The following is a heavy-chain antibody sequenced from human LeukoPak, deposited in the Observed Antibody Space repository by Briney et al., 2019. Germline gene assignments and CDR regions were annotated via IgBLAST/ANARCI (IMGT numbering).Heavy chain of an antibody. Sequence: GGSLRLSCAASGFTFSSYWMSWVRQAPGKGLEWVANIKQDGSEKYYVDSVKGRFTISRDNAKNSLYLQMNSLRAEDTAVYYCARMSPGIASAEDYWGQGTLVTVSS. D-gene: IGHD6-13*01. CDR3: ARMSPGIASAEDY. V-gene: IGHV3-7*01. CDR2: IKQDGSEK. CDR1: GFTFSSYW. J-gene: IGHJ4*02.